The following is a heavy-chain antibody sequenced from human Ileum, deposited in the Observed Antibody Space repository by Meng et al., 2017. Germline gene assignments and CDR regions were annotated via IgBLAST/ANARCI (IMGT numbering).Heavy chain of an antibody. V-gene: IGHV4-61*08. Sequence: QPPASGPGLWRPSETLSLICAGSGGSVSSSGYQWGWIRQPPGKGLEWIGYASTNYNPSLKSRVTISVDTSKNQFSLKLTSVTAADTAVYYCARDHWGSLDYWGQGVLVTVSS. J-gene: IGHJ4*02. CDR1: GGSVSSSGYQ. CDR3: ARDHWGSLDY. D-gene: IGHD7-27*01. CDR2: AST.